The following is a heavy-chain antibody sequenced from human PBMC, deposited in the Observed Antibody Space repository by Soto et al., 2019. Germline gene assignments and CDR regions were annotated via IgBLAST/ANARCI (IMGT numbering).Heavy chain of an antibody. Sequence: GASVKVSGKTSGYTFTAYQMHWVRQAPGQGLEWMGWINPNTGDTNSGQNFQGRVTMTRDTSLSTAYMELSGLRSDDSAVYYCARDDLYDSSNAFDIWGQGTMVTVSS. CDR3: ARDDLYDSSNAFDI. V-gene: IGHV1-2*02. CDR2: INPNTGDT. J-gene: IGHJ3*02. CDR1: GYTFTAYQ. D-gene: IGHD3-22*01.